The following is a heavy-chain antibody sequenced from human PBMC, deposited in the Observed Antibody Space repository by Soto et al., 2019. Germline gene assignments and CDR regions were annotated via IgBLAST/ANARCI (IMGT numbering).Heavy chain of an antibody. CDR3: AKDIGPTYDILTGYPQGGWFDP. Sequence: TGGSLRLSCAASGFTFSSYAMSWVRQAPGKGLEWVSAISGSGGSTYYADSVKGRFTISRDNSKNTLYLQMNSLRAEDTAVYYCAKDIGPTYDILTGYPQGGWFDPWGQGTLVTVSS. V-gene: IGHV3-23*01. CDR2: ISGSGGST. CDR1: GFTFSSYA. J-gene: IGHJ5*02. D-gene: IGHD3-9*01.